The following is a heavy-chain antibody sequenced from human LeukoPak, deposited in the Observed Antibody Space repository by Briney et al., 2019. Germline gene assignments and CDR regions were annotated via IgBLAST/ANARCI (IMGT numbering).Heavy chain of an antibody. CDR3: ANNSSYESSGR. CDR1: GFTFSNYY. D-gene: IGHD3-22*01. J-gene: IGHJ1*01. Sequence: PGGSLRLSCAASGFTFSNYYMSWVRQAPGKGLEWVANIRRDGSETYYAESVKGRFTISRDNAKNSLYLQMNSLRGEDTAVYYCANNSSYESSGRWGQGTLVTVSS. V-gene: IGHV3-7*01. CDR2: IRRDGSET.